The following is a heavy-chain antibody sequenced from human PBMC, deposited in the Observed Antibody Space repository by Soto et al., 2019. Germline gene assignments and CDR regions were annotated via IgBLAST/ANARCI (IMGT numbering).Heavy chain of an antibody. J-gene: IGHJ4*02. CDR1: GFTVSGND. CDR2: ISSSGRAI. V-gene: IGHV3-11*01. Sequence: QLQLLESGGDLVKPGGSLRLSCAASGFTVSGNDLSWIRQAPGKGLEWVSSISSSGRAIYYADSVKGRFTISRDNAKDSLYLQMSSLRAEDTAIYYCASHHTSGWLYFDSWGQGTLVTVSS. CDR3: ASHHTSGWLYFDS. D-gene: IGHD6-19*01.